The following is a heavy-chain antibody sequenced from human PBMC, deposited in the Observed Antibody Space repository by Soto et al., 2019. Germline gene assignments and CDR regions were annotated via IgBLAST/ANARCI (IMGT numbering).Heavy chain of an antibody. Sequence: GGSLRLSCAASGFTFSSYSMNWVRQAPGKGLEWVSYISSSSSTIYYADSVKGRFTISRDNAKNSLYLQMNSLRDEDTAVYYCASHRSSSWYSLHYGMDVWGQGTTVTVSS. CDR3: ASHRSSSWYSLHYGMDV. CDR2: ISSSSSTI. V-gene: IGHV3-48*02. CDR1: GFTFSSYS. J-gene: IGHJ6*02. D-gene: IGHD6-13*01.